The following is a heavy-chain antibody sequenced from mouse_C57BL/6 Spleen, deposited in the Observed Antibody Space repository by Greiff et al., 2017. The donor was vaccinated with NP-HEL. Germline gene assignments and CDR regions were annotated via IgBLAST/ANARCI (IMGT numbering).Heavy chain of an antibody. CDR3: AREEITTVVRYFDV. CDR1: GYTFTSYW. CDR2: IYPGSGST. V-gene: IGHV1-55*01. J-gene: IGHJ1*03. Sequence: QVQLKQPGAELVKPGASVKMSCKASGYTFTSYWITWVKQRPGQGLEWIGDIYPGSGSTNYNEKFKSKATLTADTSSSTAYMQLSSLTSEDSAVYYCAREEITTVVRYFDVWGTGTTVTVSS. D-gene: IGHD1-1*01.